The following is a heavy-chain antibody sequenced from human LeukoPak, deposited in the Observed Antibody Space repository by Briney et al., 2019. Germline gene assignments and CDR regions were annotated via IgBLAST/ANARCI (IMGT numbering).Heavy chain of an antibody. CDR1: GGSISSSSYY. J-gene: IGHJ3*02. V-gene: IGHV4-39*07. D-gene: IGHD3-9*01. CDR2: IYYSGST. Sequence: SETLSLTCTVSGGSISSSSYYWGWIRQPPGKGLEWIGSIYYSGSTYYNPSLKSRVTISVDTSKNQFSLKLSSVTAADTAVYYCAREYYDILTGLDAFDIWGQGTMVTVSS. CDR3: AREYYDILTGLDAFDI.